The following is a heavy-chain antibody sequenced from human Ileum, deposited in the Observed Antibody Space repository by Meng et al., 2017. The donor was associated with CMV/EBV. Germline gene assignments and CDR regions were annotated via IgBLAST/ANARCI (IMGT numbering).Heavy chain of an antibody. CDR3: ARDGPRYYYDSSGYYNTGDDAFDI. CDR1: GFTFSSYC. Sequence: GGSLRLSCAASGFTFSSYCISWVRQAPGKGLEWVANIKQDGSEKYYVDSVKGRFTISRDNAKNSLYLKMNSLRAEDTAVYYCARDGPRYYYDSSGYYNTGDDAFDIWGQGTMVTVSS. D-gene: IGHD3-22*01. CDR2: IKQDGSEK. J-gene: IGHJ3*02. V-gene: IGHV3-7*01.